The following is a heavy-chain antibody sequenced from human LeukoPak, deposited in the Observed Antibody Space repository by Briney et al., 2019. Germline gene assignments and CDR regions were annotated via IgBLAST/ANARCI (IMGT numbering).Heavy chain of an antibody. CDR2: IYYSRST. D-gene: IGHD4-23*01. J-gene: IGHJ4*02. CDR3: ARDYGGNFFRD. CDR1: GGSISSGHFY. V-gene: IGHV4-30-4*08. Sequence: SETLSLTCTASGGSISSGHFYWSWIPHPPGKGLEWMGYIYYSRSTYYNPSLKSRVTIPVDTSKNQFSLKLSSVTAAYTAVYYCARDYGGNFFRDGGQGTLVTVSS.